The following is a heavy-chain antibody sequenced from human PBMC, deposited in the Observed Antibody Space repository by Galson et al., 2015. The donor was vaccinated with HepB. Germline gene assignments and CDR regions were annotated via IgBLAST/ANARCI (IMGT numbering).Heavy chain of an antibody. CDR1: GFTFSNAW. D-gene: IGHD5-18*01. CDR2: IKSKTDGGTT. J-gene: IGHJ6*02. CDR3: TTSVDTAMVTYYYYYGMDV. V-gene: IGHV3-15*07. Sequence: SLRLSCAASGFTFSNAWMNWVRQAPGKGLEWVGRIKSKTDGGTTDYAAPVKGRFTISRDDSKNTLYLQMNSLKTEDTAVYYCTTSVDTAMVTYYYYYGMDVWGQGTTVTVSS.